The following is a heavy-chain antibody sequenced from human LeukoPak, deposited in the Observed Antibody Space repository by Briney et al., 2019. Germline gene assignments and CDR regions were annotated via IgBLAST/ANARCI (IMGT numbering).Heavy chain of an antibody. J-gene: IGHJ2*01. V-gene: IGHV4-59*08. CDR1: GGSMFSYY. CDR3: PRRAYFDSSGYSPTSGYFDL. D-gene: IGHD3-22*01. Sequence: SETLSLSCTVSGGSMFSYYWSWIRQPPGKGLEWIGYIYSNGITNYTPPLRSRAAISIAPSNNPFSLSPTSVTAADTAIYYCPRRAYFDSSGYSPTSGYFDLWGRGTQVTVSS. CDR2: IYSNGIT.